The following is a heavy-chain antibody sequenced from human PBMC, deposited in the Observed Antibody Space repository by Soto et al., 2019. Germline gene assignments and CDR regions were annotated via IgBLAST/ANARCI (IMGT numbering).Heavy chain of an antibody. CDR1: GYTFTSYG. CDR2: ISAYNGNT. CDR3: VRDRAYSSGWYFDYYYYGMDV. J-gene: IGHJ6*02. Sequence: QVQLVQSGAEVKKPGASVKVSCKASGYTFTSYGISWVRQAPGQGLEWMGWISAYNGNTNYAQKLQGRVTMTTDTSTSTAYMELRSLRSDDTAVYYCVRDRAYSSGWYFDYYYYGMDVWGQGTTVTVSS. D-gene: IGHD6-19*01. V-gene: IGHV1-18*01.